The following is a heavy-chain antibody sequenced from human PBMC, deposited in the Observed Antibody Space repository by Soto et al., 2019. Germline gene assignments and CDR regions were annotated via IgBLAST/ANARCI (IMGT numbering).Heavy chain of an antibody. V-gene: IGHV5-10-1*01. D-gene: IGHD3-9*01. CDR1: GYSFTSYW. Sequence: PGESLKVSWKGSGYSFTSYWISWVRQMPGKGLEWMGRIGPSDSYTTYSPSFQGHVTISADKSISTAYLQWSSLKASDTAMYYCARRDYDILTGYYKDYFDYWGQGTLVTVSS. CDR3: ARRDYDILTGYYKDYFDY. CDR2: IGPSDSYT. J-gene: IGHJ4*02.